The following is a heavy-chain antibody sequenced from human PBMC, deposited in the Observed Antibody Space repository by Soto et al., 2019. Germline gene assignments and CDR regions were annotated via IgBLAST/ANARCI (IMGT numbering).Heavy chain of an antibody. V-gene: IGHV4-31*03. D-gene: IGHD6-6*01. CDR2: IYYSGST. Sequence: QVQLQESGPGLVKPSQTLSLTCTVSGGSISSGGYYWSWIRQHPGKGLEWIGYIYYSGSTSSNPSLKSRVTTSVDTSKNQFSLKLSSVTAADTAVYYCARLSGRPSSAFDIWGQGTMVTVSS. CDR1: GGSISSGGYY. CDR3: ARLSGRPSSAFDI. J-gene: IGHJ3*02.